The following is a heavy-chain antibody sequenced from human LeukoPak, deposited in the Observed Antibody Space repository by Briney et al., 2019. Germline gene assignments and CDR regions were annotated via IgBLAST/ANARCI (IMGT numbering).Heavy chain of an antibody. V-gene: IGHV3-23*01. Sequence: PGGSLRLSCEASGFTFGNYAMNWVRQAPGKGLEWVSTISGTGSSTYYADSAKGRFSISRDNSKNTLYLQMNSLRAEDTAVYYCAKITYYDILTGRDAFDIWGQGTMVTVSS. CDR1: GFTFGNYA. J-gene: IGHJ3*02. CDR2: ISGTGSST. D-gene: IGHD3-9*01. CDR3: AKITYYDILTGRDAFDI.